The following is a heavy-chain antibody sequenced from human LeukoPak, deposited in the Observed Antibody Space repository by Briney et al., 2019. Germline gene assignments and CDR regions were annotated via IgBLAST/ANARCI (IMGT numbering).Heavy chain of an antibody. V-gene: IGHV3-23*01. CDR1: GFTFSSYA. J-gene: IGHJ4*02. Sequence: HPGGPLRLSCAASGFTFSSYAMSWVRQAPGKGLEWVSAISGSGGSTYYADSVKGRFTISRDNSKNTLYLQMNSLRAEDTAVYYCAKAERYCGGDCYPYYFDYWGQGTLVTVSS. CDR3: AKAERYCGGDCYPYYFDY. CDR2: ISGSGGST. D-gene: IGHD2-21*02.